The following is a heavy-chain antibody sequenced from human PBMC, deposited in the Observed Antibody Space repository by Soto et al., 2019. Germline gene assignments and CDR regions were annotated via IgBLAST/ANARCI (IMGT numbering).Heavy chain of an antibody. J-gene: IGHJ5*02. Sequence: QVQLVESGGGVVQPGRSLRLSCAASGFTFSSYAMHWVRQAPGKGLEWVAVISYDGSNKYYADSVKGRFTISRDNSKNTLSLQMNSLRAEDTAVYYCARGDTAMVLSWFDPWGQGTLVTVSS. CDR1: GFTFSSYA. CDR3: ARGDTAMVLSWFDP. CDR2: ISYDGSNK. V-gene: IGHV3-30-3*01. D-gene: IGHD5-18*01.